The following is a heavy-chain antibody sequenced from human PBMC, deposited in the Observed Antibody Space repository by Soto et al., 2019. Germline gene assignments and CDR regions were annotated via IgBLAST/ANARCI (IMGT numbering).Heavy chain of an antibody. J-gene: IGHJ5*02. V-gene: IGHV1-3*01. CDR1: GYTFTSYA. CDR2: INAGNGNT. Sequence: GASVKVSCKASGYTFTSYAMHWVHQAPGQRLEWMGWINAGNGNTKYSQKFQGRVTITRDTSASTAYMELSSLRSEDTAVYYCARARGDYSSWYYGWFDPWGQGTLVTVSS. CDR3: ARARGDYSSWYYGWFDP. D-gene: IGHD6-13*01.